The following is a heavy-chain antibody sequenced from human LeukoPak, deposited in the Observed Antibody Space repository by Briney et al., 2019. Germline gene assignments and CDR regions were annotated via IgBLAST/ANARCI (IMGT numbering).Heavy chain of an antibody. CDR3: AKNGDRGAYCTGGTCYPYFYYYMDV. CDR2: ISSTGGTT. Sequence: GGSLRLSCAASGITFSSYGMSWVRQAPGKGLEWVSSISSTGGTTYYADSVKGRFTISRDDSKNTLYLQMNSLRAEDTAIYYCAKNGDRGAYCTGGTCYPYFYYYMDVWGKGTTVTI. D-gene: IGHD2-15*01. CDR1: GITFSSYG. J-gene: IGHJ6*03. V-gene: IGHV3-23*01.